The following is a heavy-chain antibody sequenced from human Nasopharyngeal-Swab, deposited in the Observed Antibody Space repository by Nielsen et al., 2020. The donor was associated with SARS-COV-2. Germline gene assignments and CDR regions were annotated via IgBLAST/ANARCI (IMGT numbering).Heavy chain of an antibody. CDR3: ARLRDKMVVTVDY. D-gene: IGHD2-21*02. Sequence: SETRSLTCTVSGGSISSSSYYGGGSRQPPGKGLEWIGSIYYSGSTYYNPSLKSRVTISVDTSKNQFSLKLSSVTAADTAVYYCARLRDKMVVTVDYWGQGTLVTVSS. V-gene: IGHV4-39*01. CDR1: GGSISSSSYY. J-gene: IGHJ4*02. CDR2: IYYSGST.